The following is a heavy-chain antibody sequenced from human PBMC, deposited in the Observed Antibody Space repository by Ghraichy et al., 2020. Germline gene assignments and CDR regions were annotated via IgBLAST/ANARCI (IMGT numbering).Heavy chain of an antibody. CDR1: GFTFSSYA. V-gene: IGHV3-23*01. D-gene: IGHD3-22*01. CDR3: AKDLSYDSSGYIDY. CDR2: ISGSGGST. J-gene: IGHJ4*02. Sequence: WGSLRLSCAASGFTFSSYAMSWVRQAPGKGLEWVSAISGSGGSTYYADSVKGRFTISRDNSKNTLYLQMNSLRAEDTAVYYCAKDLSYDSSGYIDYWGQGTLVTVSS.